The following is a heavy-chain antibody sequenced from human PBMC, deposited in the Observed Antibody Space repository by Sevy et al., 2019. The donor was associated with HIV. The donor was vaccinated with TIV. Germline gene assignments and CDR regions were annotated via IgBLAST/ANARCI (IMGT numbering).Heavy chain of an antibody. CDR3: ARAQQVTMLVVIGGLYFDF. J-gene: IGHJ4*02. D-gene: IGHD3-22*01. Sequence: GGSLRLSCAESGFTFSSYWMTWVRQAPGKGLEWVANIKQDMSEKYYADSVKGRFTISRDNARNSLYLQMESLRAEETAVYYCARAQQVTMLVVIGGLYFDFWGQGTLVTVSS. CDR2: IKQDMSEK. CDR1: GFTFSSYW. V-gene: IGHV3-7*01.